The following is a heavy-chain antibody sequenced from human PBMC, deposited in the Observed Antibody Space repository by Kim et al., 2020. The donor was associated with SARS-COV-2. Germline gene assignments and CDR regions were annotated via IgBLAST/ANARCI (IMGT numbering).Heavy chain of an antibody. J-gene: IGHJ6*03. CDR3: ARLVHGGYCSSTSCYYYYYYMDV. Sequence: SETLSLTCTVSGGSISSYYWSWIRQPPGKGLEWIGYIYYSGSTNYNPSLKSRVTISVDTSKNQFSLKLSSVTAADTAVYYCARLVHGGYCSSTSCYYYYYYMDVWGKGTTVTVSS. CDR2: IYYSGST. CDR1: GGSISSYY. V-gene: IGHV4-59*08. D-gene: IGHD2-2*01.